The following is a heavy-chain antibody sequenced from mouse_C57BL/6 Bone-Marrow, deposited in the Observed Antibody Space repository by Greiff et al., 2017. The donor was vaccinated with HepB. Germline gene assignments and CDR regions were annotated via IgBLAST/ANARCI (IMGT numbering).Heavy chain of an antibody. CDR1: GYTFTSYW. CDR3: ARPTQVAY. CDR2: IDPSDSYT. J-gene: IGHJ3*01. V-gene: IGHV1-69*01. Sequence: VQLQQPGAELVMPGASVKLSCKASGYTFTSYWMHWVKQRPGQGLEWIGEIDPSDSYTNYNQKFKGKSTLTVDKSSSTAYMQLSSLTSEDSAVYYCARPTQVAYWGQGTLVTVSA. D-gene: IGHD3-2*02.